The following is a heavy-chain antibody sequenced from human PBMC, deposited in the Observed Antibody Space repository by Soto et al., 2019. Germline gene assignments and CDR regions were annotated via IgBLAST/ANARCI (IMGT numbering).Heavy chain of an antibody. Sequence: QVQLVESGGGVVQPGRSLRLSCAASGFPFSSYGMHWVRQAPGKGLEWVAHISYDGSNKHYTDSVKGRFTISRDNSKNMLYLQMSSVRDEDTAVYYCAGGQYSFDYCGQGTRVSVSS. CDR1: GFPFSSYG. CDR3: AGGQYSFDY. J-gene: IGHJ4*02. D-gene: IGHD2-15*01. CDR2: ISYDGSNK. V-gene: IGHV3-30*03.